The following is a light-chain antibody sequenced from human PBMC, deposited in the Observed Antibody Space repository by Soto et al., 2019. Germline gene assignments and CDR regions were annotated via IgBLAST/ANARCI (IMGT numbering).Light chain of an antibody. CDR3: HQYDSYSPPWT. CDR2: DAT. CDR1: QSVNKW. J-gene: IGKJ1*01. V-gene: IGKV1-5*01. Sequence: DVQMTQSPPTLSASVGDSVTITCRASQSVNKWLAWYQQKPGRAPKLLISDATTLESGVPSRFRGSGSGTESTLSINSLQPDDFGTYYCHQYDSYSPPWTFGQGTRVDIK.